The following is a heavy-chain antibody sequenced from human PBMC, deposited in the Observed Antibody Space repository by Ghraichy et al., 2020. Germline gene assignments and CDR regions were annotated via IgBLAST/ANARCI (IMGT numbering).Heavy chain of an antibody. Sequence: ASVKVSCKASGYTFTNYYIHWVRQSPRLGLEWMGWINPKSGATNYAQNFQGRVTMTRDTSINTAYMELSRLKSDDTAVYFCARDVMKRLTLLLPYYMDVWGEGTTVTVSS. CDR3: ARDVMKRLTLLLPYYMDV. D-gene: IGHD2/OR15-2a*01. J-gene: IGHJ6*03. CDR2: INPKSGAT. CDR1: GYTFTNYY. V-gene: IGHV1-2*02.